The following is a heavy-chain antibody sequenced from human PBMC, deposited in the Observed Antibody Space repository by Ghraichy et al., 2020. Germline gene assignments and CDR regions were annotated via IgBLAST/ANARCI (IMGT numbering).Heavy chain of an antibody. CDR2: IYHSGST. D-gene: IGHD4-23*01. CDR1: GGSISSGGYS. V-gene: IGHV4-30-2*01. J-gene: IGHJ4*02. Sequence: SETLSLTCAVSGGSISSGGYSWSWIRQPPGKGLEWIGYIYHSGSTYYNPSLKSRVTISVDRSKNQFSLKLSSVTAADTAVYYCARSLLPPDYGGNSAVFDYWGQGTLVTVSS. CDR3: ARSLLPPDYGGNSAVFDY.